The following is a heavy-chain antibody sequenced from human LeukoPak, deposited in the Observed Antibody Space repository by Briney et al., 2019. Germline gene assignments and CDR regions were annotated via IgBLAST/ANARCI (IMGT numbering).Heavy chain of an antibody. J-gene: IGHJ6*03. CDR2: IYTSGST. V-gene: IGHV4-61*02. CDR3: AREGSTSSYYYYYYMDV. D-gene: IGHD2-2*01. Sequence: SQTLSLICTVSGGSISSGSYYWSWIRQPAGKGLEWIGRIYTSGSTNYNPSLKSRVTISVDTSKKQFSLRLSSATAADTAVYYCAREGSTSSYYYYYYMDVWGKGTTVTVSS. CDR1: GGSISSGSYY.